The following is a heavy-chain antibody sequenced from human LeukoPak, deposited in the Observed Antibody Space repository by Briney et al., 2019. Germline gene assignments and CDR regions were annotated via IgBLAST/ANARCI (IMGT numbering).Heavy chain of an antibody. J-gene: IGHJ4*02. CDR2: IRYDGSNK. V-gene: IGHV3-30*02. CDR1: GFTFSSYS. D-gene: IGHD3-22*01. CDR3: AKDLLYYYDSSGYYYGDY. Sequence: GGSLRLSCAASGFTFSSYSMNWVRQAPGKGLEWVAFIRYDGSNKYYADSVKGRFTISRDNSKNTLYLQMNSLRAEDTAVYYCAKDLLYYYDSSGYYYGDYWGQGTLVTVSS.